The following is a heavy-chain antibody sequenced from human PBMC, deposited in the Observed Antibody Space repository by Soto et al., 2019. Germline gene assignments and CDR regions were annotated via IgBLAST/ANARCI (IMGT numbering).Heavy chain of an antibody. CDR1: GITFTNYW. Sequence: EVQLVESGGGSVQPGGSLRLSCVASGITFTNYWMHWVRQVPGKGLVWVARVDSDGRGTSYADCVKGRFTISRDNAKNTLYLQMNSLRVEDTAMYYCVTVFEHWGQGIPVTFSS. CDR2: VDSDGRGT. J-gene: IGHJ4*02. CDR3: VTVFEH. V-gene: IGHV3-74*01.